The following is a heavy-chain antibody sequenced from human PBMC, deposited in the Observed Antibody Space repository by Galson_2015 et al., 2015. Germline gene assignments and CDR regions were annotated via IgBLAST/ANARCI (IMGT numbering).Heavy chain of an antibody. V-gene: IGHV3-23*01. D-gene: IGHD3-22*01. CDR3: AKDFIGGAGSYYDSSGYYIFDY. J-gene: IGHJ4*02. CDR1: FSSYA. Sequence: FSSYAMSWVRQAPGKVLEWVSAISGSGGSTYYADSVKGRFTISRDNSKNTLYLQMNSLRAEDTAVYYCAKDFIGGAGSYYDSSGYYIFDYWGQGTLVTVSS. CDR2: ISGSGGST.